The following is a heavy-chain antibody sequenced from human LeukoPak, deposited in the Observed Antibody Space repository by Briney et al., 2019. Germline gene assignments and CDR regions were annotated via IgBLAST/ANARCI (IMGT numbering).Heavy chain of an antibody. CDR2: INWDSGAK. V-gene: IGHV3-9*01. J-gene: IGHJ3*02. CDR1: GIIFDHYA. Sequence: GGSLRLSCVVSGIIFDHYALHWVRQPPGKGLEWVAGINWDSGAKGQADSVRGRFTISRDNAKNSLYLEMNSLRAEDTAFYYCVKEIKVREYSTSGALEIWGQGTMVTVSP. D-gene: IGHD4-11*01. CDR3: VKEIKVREYSTSGALEI.